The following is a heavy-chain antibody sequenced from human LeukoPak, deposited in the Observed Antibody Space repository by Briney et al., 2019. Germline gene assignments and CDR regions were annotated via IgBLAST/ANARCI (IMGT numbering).Heavy chain of an antibody. J-gene: IGHJ5*02. CDR2: IWYDGSNK. CDR3: ARELYGDYSNWFDP. D-gene: IGHD4-17*01. CDR1: GFTFSSYG. Sequence: GGSLRLSCAASGFTFSSYGMHWVRQAPGKGLEWVAVIWYDGSNKYYADSVKGRFTISRDNSKNTLYLQMNSLRAEDTAVYYCARELYGDYSNWFDPWGQGTLVIVSS. V-gene: IGHV3-33*01.